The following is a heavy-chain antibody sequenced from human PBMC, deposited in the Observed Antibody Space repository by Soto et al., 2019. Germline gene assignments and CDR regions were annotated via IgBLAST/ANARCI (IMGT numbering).Heavy chain of an antibody. CDR2: INPNSGAS. Sequence: QVQLVQSGAEVKKPGASVKVSCRTSGYSFIDYYVHWVRQAPGQGLEWVGWINPNSGASKYAENFEGRVTVTRHRSTSTVYMELTGARSDDTAVYYCSRWRDAVVTHDSWGQGSLVTVSS. V-gene: IGHV1-2*02. J-gene: IGHJ4*02. D-gene: IGHD3-22*01. CDR3: SRWRDAVVTHDS. CDR1: GYSFIDYY.